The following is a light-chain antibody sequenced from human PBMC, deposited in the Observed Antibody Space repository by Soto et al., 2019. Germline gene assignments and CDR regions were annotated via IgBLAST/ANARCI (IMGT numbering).Light chain of an antibody. CDR3: QQSYSTPWT. Sequence: IQMTQSPSSLSASVGDRVTISCRASQTISRDLTWYQQKPGKAPNLLIFGASTLQPGVPPRFSGSGSGTDFTLIISNLQPEDFATYFCQQSYSTPWTFGQGTKVEIK. CDR2: GAS. J-gene: IGKJ1*01. V-gene: IGKV1-39*01. CDR1: QTISRD.